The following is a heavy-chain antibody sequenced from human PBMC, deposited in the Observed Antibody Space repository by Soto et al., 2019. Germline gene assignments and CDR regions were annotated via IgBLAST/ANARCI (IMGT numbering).Heavy chain of an antibody. D-gene: IGHD2-2*01. CDR1: GFTFSSYG. CDR2: IWYDGSNK. V-gene: IGHV3-33*01. Sequence: GGSLRLSCAASGFTFSSYGMHWVRQAPGKGLERVAVIWYDGSNKDYADYVTALYTMSSDNSKNTMYLLMISLRDVDTAVYYCYLFDIVLESAARWVPYQFDIWGQGTMVTVSS. J-gene: IGHJ3*02. CDR3: YLFDIVLESAARWVPYQFDI.